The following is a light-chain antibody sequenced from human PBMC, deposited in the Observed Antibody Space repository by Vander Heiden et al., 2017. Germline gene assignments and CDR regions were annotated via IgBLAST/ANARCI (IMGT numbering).Light chain of an antibody. CDR2: LGA. CDR3: MQALQTPPMYT. J-gene: IGKJ2*01. CDR1: ESLLHTNGYNY. V-gene: IGKV2-28*01. Sequence: IVLPQYPLSLLVTPGSPASISCSSSESLLHTNGYNYLDWYLQQPGHSPQPLIYLGANRTAGVPESFSGSRSGTDFTLKISRVEAEDVVVYYCMQALQTPPMYTFGQGTKLEIK.